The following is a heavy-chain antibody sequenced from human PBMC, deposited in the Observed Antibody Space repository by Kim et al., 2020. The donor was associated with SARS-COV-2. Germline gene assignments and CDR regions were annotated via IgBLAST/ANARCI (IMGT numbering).Heavy chain of an antibody. V-gene: IGHV4-4*07. J-gene: IGHJ3*02. D-gene: IGHD3-16*02. CDR1: GGSISSYY. CDR2: IYTSGST. CDR3: AIEQRRPNDYDYVWGSYRYTHDAFDI. Sequence: SETLSLTCTVSGGSISSYYWSWIRQPAGKGLEWIGRIYTSGSTNYNPSLKSRVTMSVDTSKNQFSLKLSSVTAADTAVYYCAIEQRRPNDYDYVWGSYRYTHDAFDIWGQGTMVTVSS.